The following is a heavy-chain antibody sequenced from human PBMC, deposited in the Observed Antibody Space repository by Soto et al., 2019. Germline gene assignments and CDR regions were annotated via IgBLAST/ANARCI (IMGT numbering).Heavy chain of an antibody. CDR1: GGSMSPYY. J-gene: IGHJ6*02. CDR2: IYYRGNT. D-gene: IGHD7-27*01. V-gene: IGHV4-59*08. CDR3: ARHSKKTGDFDYYYGMDV. Sequence: SETLSLTCTVSGGSMSPYYWSWIRQAPGKGLEWIANIYYRGNTNYNPSLESRVTISVDTSKNQFSLKLNSMTAADTAVYYCARHSKKTGDFDYYYGMDVWRQGTTVTVSS.